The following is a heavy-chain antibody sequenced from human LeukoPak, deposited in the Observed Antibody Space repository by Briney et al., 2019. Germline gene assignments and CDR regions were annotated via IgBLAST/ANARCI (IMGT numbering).Heavy chain of an antibody. V-gene: IGHV1-69*05. Sequence: ASVKVSCKACGGTFSSYAISWVRQAPGQGLEWMGRIIPIFGTANYAQKFQGRVTITTDESTSTAYMELSSLRSEDTAVYYCARDPLDSSGYYFDCWGQGTLVTVSS. CDR3: ARDPLDSSGYYFDC. CDR1: GGTFSSYA. D-gene: IGHD3-22*01. CDR2: IIPIFGTA. J-gene: IGHJ4*02.